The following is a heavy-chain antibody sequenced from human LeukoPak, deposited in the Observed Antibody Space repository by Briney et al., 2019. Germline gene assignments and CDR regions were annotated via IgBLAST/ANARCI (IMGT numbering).Heavy chain of an antibody. V-gene: IGHV1-69*13. J-gene: IGHJ4*02. CDR3: ARGYDFWSGYYGQGYFDD. Sequence: SVKVSCKASGGTFSSYAISWVRQAPGQGLEWMGGIIPIFGTANYAQKFQGRVTITADESTSTAYMELSSLRSEDTAVYYCARGYDFWSGYYGQGYFDDWGQGTLVTVSS. D-gene: IGHD3-3*01. CDR2: IIPIFGTA. CDR1: GGTFSSYA.